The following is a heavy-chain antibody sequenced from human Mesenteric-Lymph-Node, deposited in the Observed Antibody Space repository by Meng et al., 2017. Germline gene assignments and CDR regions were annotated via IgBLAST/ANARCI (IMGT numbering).Heavy chain of an antibody. CDR3: ARASFARYDILTGYYPFDY. V-gene: IGHV3-48*03. J-gene: IGHJ4*02. Sequence: GESLKISCAASGFTFSSYEMNWVRQAPGKGLEWVSYISSSGSTIYYADSVKGRFTISRDNAKNSLYLQMNSLRAEDTAVYYCARASFARYDILTGYYPFDYWGQGTLVTVSS. CDR2: ISSSGSTI. CDR1: GFTFSSYE. D-gene: IGHD3-9*01.